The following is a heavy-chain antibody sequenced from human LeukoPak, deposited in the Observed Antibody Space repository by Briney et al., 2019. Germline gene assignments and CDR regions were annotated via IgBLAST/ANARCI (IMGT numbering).Heavy chain of an antibody. CDR3: VTDGDKWNDFEY. Sequence: PGGSLRLSCAASGLSISNFWMHWVRQAPGGGLEWVAIINKDGSEKRYVDSVKGRFTLSRDNAKNSVYLQMNSLRAEDTALYYCVTDGDKWNDFEYWGQGTLVTVTS. V-gene: IGHV3-7*01. D-gene: IGHD1-1*01. CDR2: INKDGSEK. J-gene: IGHJ4*02. CDR1: GLSISNFW.